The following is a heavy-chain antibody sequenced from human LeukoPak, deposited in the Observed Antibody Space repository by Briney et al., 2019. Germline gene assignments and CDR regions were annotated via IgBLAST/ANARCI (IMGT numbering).Heavy chain of an antibody. V-gene: IGHV4-39*01. D-gene: IGHD3-9*01. CDR1: GGSISSSSYY. CDR2: IYYSGST. Sequence: SETLSLTCTVSGGSISSSSYYWGWIRQPPGRGLEWIGSIYYSGSTYCNPSLKSRVTISVDTSKNQFSLKLSSVTAADTAVYYCAGPPYYDILTGYRAFDPWGQGTLVTVSS. J-gene: IGHJ5*02. CDR3: AGPPYYDILTGYRAFDP.